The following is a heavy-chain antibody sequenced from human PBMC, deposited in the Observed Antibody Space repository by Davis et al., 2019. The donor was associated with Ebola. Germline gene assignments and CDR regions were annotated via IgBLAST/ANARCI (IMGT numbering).Heavy chain of an antibody. CDR1: GYTFTGYY. CDR3: ARGSGSYYANWFDP. Sequence: AASVKVSCKASGYTFTGYYMHWVRQAPGQGLEWMGRINPNSGGTNYAQKFQGRVTMTRDTSISTAYMELSRLRSEDTAVYYCARGSGSYYANWFDPWGQGTLVTVSS. V-gene: IGHV1-2*06. J-gene: IGHJ5*02. CDR2: INPNSGGT. D-gene: IGHD1-26*01.